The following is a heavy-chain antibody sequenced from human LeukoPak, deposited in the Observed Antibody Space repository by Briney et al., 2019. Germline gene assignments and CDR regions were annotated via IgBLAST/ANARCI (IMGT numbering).Heavy chain of an antibody. V-gene: IGHV4-61*02. J-gene: IGHJ4*02. D-gene: IGHD3-10*01. CDR3: ARETYYYGSGTPS. CDR2: IYTSGST. Sequence: PSETLSLTCTVSGGSISSGSYYWSWIRQPAGTGLEWIGRIYTSGSTNYNPSLKSRVTISVDTSKNQFSLKLSSVTAADTAVYYCARETYYYGSGTPSWGQGTLVTVSS. CDR1: GGSISSGSYY.